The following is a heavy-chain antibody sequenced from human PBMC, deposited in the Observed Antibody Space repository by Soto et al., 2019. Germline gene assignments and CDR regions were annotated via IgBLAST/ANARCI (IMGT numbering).Heavy chain of an antibody. Sequence: ASVKVSCKASGYTFTTYLIAWVLQAPGEGLEWMGWIIPYNGNTIYAQNLRDRVTLTTDSSTSTVYMEMRSLRSDDTAFYYCARDLSLSRLSACGHWGPGTLVTVSS. CDR1: GYTFTTYL. CDR2: IIPYNGNT. J-gene: IGHJ1*01. CDR3: ARDLSLSRLSACGH. D-gene: IGHD6-6*01. V-gene: IGHV1-18*01.